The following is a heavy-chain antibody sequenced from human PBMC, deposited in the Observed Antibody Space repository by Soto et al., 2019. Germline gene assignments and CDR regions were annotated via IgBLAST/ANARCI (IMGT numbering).Heavy chain of an antibody. D-gene: IGHD1-26*01. J-gene: IGHJ3*01. V-gene: IGHV4-59*02. CDR1: GASVINDY. CDR2: VYDSGST. CDR3: VRQVGATGSYSYAV. Sequence: QVQLQESGPGVVKPSETLSLTCTVTGASVINDYWNWIRQPPGKGLEWIGFVYDSGSTSYNAARMRRLTISVDTSKNQFSLKLSSVTAADTAVYYCVRQVGATGSYSYAVWGQGTMVTVSS.